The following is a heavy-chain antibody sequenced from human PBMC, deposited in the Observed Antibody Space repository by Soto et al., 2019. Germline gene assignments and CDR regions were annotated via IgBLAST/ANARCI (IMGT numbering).Heavy chain of an antibody. Sequence: GGSLRLSCTASGFTFGDYAMSWFRQAPGKGLEWVGFIRSKAYGGATEYAASVKGRFTISRDDSKSIAYLQMNSLKTEDTAVYYCTTSVVAEQGFDYWGQGTLVTVSS. V-gene: IGHV3-49*03. CDR1: GFTFGDYA. J-gene: IGHJ4*02. CDR2: IRSKAYGGAT. D-gene: IGHD2-15*01. CDR3: TTSVVAEQGFDY.